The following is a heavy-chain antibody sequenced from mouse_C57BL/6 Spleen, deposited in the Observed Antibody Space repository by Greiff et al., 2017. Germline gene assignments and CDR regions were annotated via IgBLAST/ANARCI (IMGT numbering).Heavy chain of an antibody. J-gene: IGHJ4*01. D-gene: IGHD2-10*01. CDR1: GYTFTDHT. V-gene: IGHV1-78*01. CDR3: ARSLPRYAMDY. CDR2: IYPRDGST. Sequence: QVQLQQSDAELVKPGSSVKISCKVSGYTFTDHTIHWMKQRPEQGLEWIGYIYPRDGSTKYNETFTDKATLTADKSSSTASMQLNSLTSDDSAVYFCARSLPRYAMDYWGQGTSVTVSS.